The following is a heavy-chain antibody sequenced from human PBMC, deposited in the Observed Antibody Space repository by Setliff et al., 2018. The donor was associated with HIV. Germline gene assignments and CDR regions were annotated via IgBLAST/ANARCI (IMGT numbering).Heavy chain of an antibody. J-gene: IGHJ4*02. CDR2: ISWNSGSI. V-gene: IGHV3-9*01. CDR3: AREPDYDILTGYPEDYYFDY. D-gene: IGHD3-9*01. CDR1: GFTFDDYA. Sequence: GGSLRLSCAASGFTFDDYAMHWVRQAPGKGLEWVSGISWNSGSIGYADSVKGRFTISRDNSKNTLYLQMNSLRAEDTAVYYCAREPDYDILTGYPEDYYFDYWGQGTLVTVSS.